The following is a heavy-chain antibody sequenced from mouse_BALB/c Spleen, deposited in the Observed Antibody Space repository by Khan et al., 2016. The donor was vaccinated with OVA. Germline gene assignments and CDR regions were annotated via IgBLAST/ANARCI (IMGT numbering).Heavy chain of an antibody. J-gene: IGHJ3*01. Sequence: EVELVESGGDLVRPGGSLKLSCAASGFTFSTYGMSWVRQTPDKRLEWVATINTGGAYTYYPDSVKGRFTISTDNATNTLYLQLSSLKSEDTAIYYCAVLAYYENSDGFAYWGQGTRVTVSA. CDR2: INTGGAYT. CDR3: AVLAYYENSDGFAY. D-gene: IGHD1-1*01. CDR1: GFTFSTYG. V-gene: IGHV5-6*01.